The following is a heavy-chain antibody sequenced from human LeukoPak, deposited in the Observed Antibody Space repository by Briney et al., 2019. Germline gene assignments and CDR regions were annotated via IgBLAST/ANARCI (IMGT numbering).Heavy chain of an antibody. CDR3: STIFPYDSNVD. Sequence: GGSLRLSCAASGLTFSRAWMNWVRQAPGKGLEWVGGIRSKSDGGTTDYAAHVKGRFTISRADSKNTLYMQMNSLQTEDTAVYYCSTIFPYDSNVDWGQGTLVTVSS. D-gene: IGHD3-22*01. CDR1: GLTFSRAW. CDR2: IRSKSDGGTT. V-gene: IGHV3-15*07. J-gene: IGHJ4*02.